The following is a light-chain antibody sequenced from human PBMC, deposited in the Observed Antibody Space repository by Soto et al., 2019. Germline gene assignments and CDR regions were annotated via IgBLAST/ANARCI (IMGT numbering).Light chain of an antibody. CDR2: AAS. V-gene: IGKV1-5*01. CDR3: QQYNSFSKT. J-gene: IGKJ1*01. Sequence: DIQMTQSPSTLSGSVGDRVTITCRASQTISSWLAWYQQKPGKAPKLLIYAASTLETGVPSRFSGSGYGTEFTLTIASLQPDDSATYYCQQYNSFSKTFGRGTKVDIK. CDR1: QTISSW.